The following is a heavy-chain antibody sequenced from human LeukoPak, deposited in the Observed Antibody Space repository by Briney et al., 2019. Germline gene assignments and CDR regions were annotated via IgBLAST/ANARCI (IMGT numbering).Heavy chain of an antibody. D-gene: IGHD3-3*01. Sequence: GGSLRLSCSASEFTFSNFWMSWVRQAPGKGPEWVANIKQDGSEKYYVDSVKGRFTISRDNAETSLHLQMNSLRAEDTAVYYCAKDGIIWSGYYIDYWGQGTLVTVSS. CDR2: IKQDGSEK. V-gene: IGHV3-7*01. CDR1: EFTFSNFW. CDR3: AKDGIIWSGYYIDY. J-gene: IGHJ4*02.